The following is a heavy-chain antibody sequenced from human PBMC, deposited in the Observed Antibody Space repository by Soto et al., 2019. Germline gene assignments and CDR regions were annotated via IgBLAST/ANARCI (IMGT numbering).Heavy chain of an antibody. J-gene: IGHJ5*02. CDR1: GASISSYY. CDR3: ARGGVVVVAATAKWFDP. CDR2: INHSGST. D-gene: IGHD2-15*01. V-gene: IGHV4-34*01. Sequence: SETLSLTCTVSGASISSYYWSWIRQPPGKGLEWIGEINHSGSTNYNPSLKSRVTISVDTSKNQFSLKLSSVTAADTAVYYCARGGVVVVAATAKWFDPWGQGTLVTSPQ.